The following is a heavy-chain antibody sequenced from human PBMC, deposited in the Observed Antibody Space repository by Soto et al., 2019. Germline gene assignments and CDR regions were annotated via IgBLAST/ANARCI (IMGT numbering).Heavy chain of an antibody. CDR3: ARGVGDGYNWGDAFDI. Sequence: WKACGYTYDSTCRSWVRHEPGKGLEWMGWISAYNGNTNYAQKLQGRVTMTTDTSTSTAYMELRSLRSDDTAVYYCARGVGDGYNWGDAFDIWGQGTMVTLSS. V-gene: IGHV1-18*01. J-gene: IGHJ3*02. CDR1: GYTYDSTC. CDR2: ISAYNGNT. D-gene: IGHD5-12*01.